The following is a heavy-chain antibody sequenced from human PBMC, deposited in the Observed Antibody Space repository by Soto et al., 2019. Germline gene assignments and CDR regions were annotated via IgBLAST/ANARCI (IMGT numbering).Heavy chain of an antibody. CDR1: AFTVNNYA. CDR2: IGGSGRTT. Sequence: GGSLRLSCAASAFTVNNYAMSWVRQAPGKGLEWVSGIGGSGRTTYYADSVKGRFTISRDNSNNTLFLQMNSLRAEDTAVYYCAKSRYSDSSGDFYDYWGQGTLVTVSS. V-gene: IGHV3-23*01. CDR3: AKSRYSDSSGDFYDY. D-gene: IGHD3-22*01. J-gene: IGHJ4*02.